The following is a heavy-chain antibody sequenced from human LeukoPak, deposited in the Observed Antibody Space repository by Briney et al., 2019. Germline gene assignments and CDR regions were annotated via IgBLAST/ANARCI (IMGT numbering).Heavy chain of an antibody. V-gene: IGHV3-43D*03. CDR1: GFTFDDYA. Sequence: GGSLRLSCAASGFTFDDYAMHWVRQAPGKGLEWVSLISWDGGSTYYADSVKGRFTISRDNAKNTLYLQMNSLRAEDTAVYYCAASRTRDWFDPWGQGTLVTVSS. CDR3: AASRTRDWFDP. J-gene: IGHJ5*02. CDR2: ISWDGGST.